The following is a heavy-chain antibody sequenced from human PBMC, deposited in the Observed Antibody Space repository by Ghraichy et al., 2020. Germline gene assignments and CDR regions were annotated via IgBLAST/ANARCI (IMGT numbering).Heavy chain of an antibody. Sequence: GGSLSLSCTASGFTFGDYAMSWVRQAPGKGLEWVGFIRSKAYGGTTEYAASVEGRFTISRDDSKSIAYLQMNSLKAEDTAVYYCTRDSSGYGWSYWGQGTLVTVSS. CDR3: TRDSSGYGWSY. V-gene: IGHV3-49*04. J-gene: IGHJ4*02. CDR1: GFTFGDYA. CDR2: IRSKAYGGTT. D-gene: IGHD6-19*01.